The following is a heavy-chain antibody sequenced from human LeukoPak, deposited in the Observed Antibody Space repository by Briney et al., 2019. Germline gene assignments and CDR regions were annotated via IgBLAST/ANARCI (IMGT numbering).Heavy chain of an antibody. D-gene: IGHD2-2*01. CDR3: AKPVVRSRRGDY. CDR1: GFTFSSYA. CDR2: ISGSGGST. J-gene: IGHJ4*02. Sequence: PGGSLRLSCAASGFTFSSYAMSWVRQAPGKGLDWVSAISGSGGSTYYADSVKGRFTISRDNSKNQLYLQMNSLRAEDTAVYYCAKPVVRSRRGDYWGQGTLVTVSS. V-gene: IGHV3-23*01.